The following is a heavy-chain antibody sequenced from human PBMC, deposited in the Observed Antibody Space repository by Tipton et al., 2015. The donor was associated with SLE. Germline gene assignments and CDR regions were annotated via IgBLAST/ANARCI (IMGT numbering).Heavy chain of an antibody. J-gene: IGHJ5*02. V-gene: IGHV3-30*04. Sequence: SLRLSCAASGFTFSSSAMHWVRQAPGKGPEWVAVISYDGSNKFYADSVKGRFTISRDNSKSTLYLQMNSLRAEDTAVYYCARGASGGCDPAVYNWFDPWGQGSLVTGSS. D-gene: IGHD2-21*02. CDR1: GFTFSSSA. CDR3: ARGASGGCDPAVYNWFDP. CDR2: ISYDGSNK.